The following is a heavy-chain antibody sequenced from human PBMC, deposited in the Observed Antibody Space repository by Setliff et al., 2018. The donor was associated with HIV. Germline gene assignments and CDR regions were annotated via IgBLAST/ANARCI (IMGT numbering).Heavy chain of an antibody. D-gene: IGHD3-22*01. Sequence: PSETLSLTCDVSGFSISSRYYWGWIRQSPGKRLEWIGNIYHTGSSYYNPSLNDRATISLDTSKNQFSPKLNSVTAADTAVYYCARGVLDLVISVYGFWGQGIPVTVSS. CDR1: GFSISSRYY. CDR3: ARGVLDLVISVYGF. V-gene: IGHV4-38-2*01. J-gene: IGHJ4*02. CDR2: IYHTGSS.